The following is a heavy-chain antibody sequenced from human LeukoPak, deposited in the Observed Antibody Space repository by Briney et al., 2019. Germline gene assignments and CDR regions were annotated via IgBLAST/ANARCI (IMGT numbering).Heavy chain of an antibody. D-gene: IGHD5-12*01. V-gene: IGHV4-59*11. J-gene: IGHJ2*01. CDR1: GGSIRSHY. Sequence: SETLSLTCTVSGGSIRSHYWSWIRQPPGKGLEWIGYIYYSGSTNYNPSLKSRVSISVDTSKNQFSLKLSSVTAADTAVYYCARTTRGCSGHGWYFDLWGRGTLVTVSS. CDR2: IYYSGST. CDR3: ARTTRGCSGHGWYFDL.